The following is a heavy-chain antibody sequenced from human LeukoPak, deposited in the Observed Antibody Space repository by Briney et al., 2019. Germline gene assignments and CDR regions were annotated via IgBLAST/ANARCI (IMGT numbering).Heavy chain of an antibody. CDR3: ARPLNYDSSGYGAFDI. CDR2: IYCSGST. J-gene: IGHJ3*02. V-gene: IGHV4-59*01. D-gene: IGHD3-22*01. Sequence: SETLSLTCTVSGGSISSYYWSWIRQPPGKGLEWIGYIYCSGSTNYNPSLKSRVTISVDTSKNRFSLKLSSVTAADTAVYYCARPLNYDSSGYGAFDIWGQGTMVTVSS. CDR1: GGSISSYY.